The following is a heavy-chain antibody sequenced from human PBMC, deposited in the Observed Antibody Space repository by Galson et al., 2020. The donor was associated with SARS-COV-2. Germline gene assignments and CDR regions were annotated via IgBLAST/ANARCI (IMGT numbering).Heavy chain of an antibody. V-gene: IGHV3-21*01. CDR1: GFTFSSYS. Sequence: TGGSLRLSCAASGFTFSSYSMNWVRQAPGKGLEWVSSISSSSSYIYYADSVKGRFTISRDNAKNSLYLQMNSLRAEDTAVYYCARVSGAWYYYVSSGYADYWGQGTLVTVSS. CDR3: ARVSGAWYYYVSSGYADY. D-gene: IGHD3-22*01. J-gene: IGHJ4*02. CDR2: ISSSSSYI.